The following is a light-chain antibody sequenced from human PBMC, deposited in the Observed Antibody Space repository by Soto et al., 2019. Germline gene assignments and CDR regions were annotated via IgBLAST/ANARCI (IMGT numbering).Light chain of an antibody. CDR2: DVS. V-gene: IGLV2-14*01. CDR1: SSEVGGYNY. J-gene: IGLJ1*01. CDR3: SSYTSSSTPYV. Sequence: QSVLTQPASVSGSPGQSITISCTGTSSEVGGYNYVSWYQQHPGKAPKLMIYDVSSRPSGVSNRFSGAKSGNTASLTISGLQTEDEADYYCSSYTSSSTPYVFGTGTKATVL.